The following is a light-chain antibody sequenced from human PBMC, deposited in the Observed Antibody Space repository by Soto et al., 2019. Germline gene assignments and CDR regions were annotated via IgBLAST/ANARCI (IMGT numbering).Light chain of an antibody. Sequence: EIVMTQSPATLSVSPGERATLSCRASLSVSRNLAWYQQKPGQAPRLLLFDASTMATGIPARFSGSGSGTEFTLTITSLQSEDFAVYYCQQYNAWPRTFGQGTKVEIK. J-gene: IGKJ1*01. CDR3: QQYNAWPRT. CDR1: LSVSRN. V-gene: IGKV3-15*01. CDR2: DAS.